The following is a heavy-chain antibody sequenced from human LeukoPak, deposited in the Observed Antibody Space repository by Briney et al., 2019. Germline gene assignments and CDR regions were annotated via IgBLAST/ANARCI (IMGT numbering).Heavy chain of an antibody. D-gene: IGHD1-26*01. Sequence: GGSLRLSCAASGFTFSNFAMNWVRQAPGKGVEWVAFISYDGSIKSYADSVKGRFAVSRDNSKNTLYLQMNSLRAEDTAVYYCARGRDLLPTPDFDYWGQGTLVTASS. CDR2: ISYDGSIK. CDR1: GFTFSNFA. V-gene: IGHV3-30*09. J-gene: IGHJ4*02. CDR3: ARGRDLLPTPDFDY.